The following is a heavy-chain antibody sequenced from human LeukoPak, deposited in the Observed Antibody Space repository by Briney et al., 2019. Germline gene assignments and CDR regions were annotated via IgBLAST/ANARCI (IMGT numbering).Heavy chain of an antibody. Sequence: PSETLSLTCTVSGGSISSYYWSWIRQPPGKGLEWIGYIYYSGSTNYNPFLKSRVTISVDTSKNQFSLKLSSVTAADTAVYYCARSAPGYSSGWSSFDYWGQGTLVTVSS. CDR2: IYYSGST. D-gene: IGHD6-19*01. V-gene: IGHV4-59*08. CDR1: GGSISSYY. J-gene: IGHJ4*02. CDR3: ARSAPGYSSGWSSFDY.